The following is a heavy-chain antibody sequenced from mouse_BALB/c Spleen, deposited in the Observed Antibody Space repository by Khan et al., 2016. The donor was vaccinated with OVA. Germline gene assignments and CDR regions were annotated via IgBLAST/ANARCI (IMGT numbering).Heavy chain of an antibody. J-gene: IGHJ2*01. V-gene: IGHV1-76*01. CDR3: AREEALYYFDY. CDR2: IYPGTDNT. CDR1: GYIFTNYW. Sequence: QVDVKQSGAELVRPGASVKLSCKTSGYIFTNYWIHWVKQRSGQGLEWIARIYPGTDNTYYNEKLKDKATLTVDKSSSTAYMQLSSLKSEDSAVYFCAREEALYYFDYWGQGTTLTVSS.